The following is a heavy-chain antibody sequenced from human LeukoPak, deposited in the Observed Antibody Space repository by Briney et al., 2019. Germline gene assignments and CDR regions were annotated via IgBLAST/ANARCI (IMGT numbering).Heavy chain of an antibody. J-gene: IGHJ6*03. CDR2: VHSSGPT. Sequence: GGSLRLSCAASGLSVTTNLMSWARQAPGKGLEWVSIVHSSGPTYYAESVKGRFTISRDYRNTLFLQMNSLRVEDTGVYYCARRATGTFVSYSYMDVWGKGTTVIVSS. CDR3: ARRATGTFVSYSYMDV. CDR1: GLSVTTNL. V-gene: IGHV3-66*02. D-gene: IGHD1-1*01.